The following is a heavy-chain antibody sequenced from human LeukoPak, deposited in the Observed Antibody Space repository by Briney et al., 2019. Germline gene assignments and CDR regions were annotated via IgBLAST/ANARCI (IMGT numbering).Heavy chain of an antibody. CDR1: GFTFDDYA. D-gene: IGHD2-2*01. CDR2: ISWNSGSI. CDR3: AKGGGAYCSSTSCSLFDY. J-gene: IGHJ4*02. V-gene: IGHV3-9*03. Sequence: GGSLRLSCAASGFTFDDYAMHWVRQAPGKGLEWVSGISWNSGSIGYADSVKGRFTISRDNAKNSLYLQMNSLRAEGMALYYCAKGGGAYCSSTSCSLFDYWGQGTLVTVSS.